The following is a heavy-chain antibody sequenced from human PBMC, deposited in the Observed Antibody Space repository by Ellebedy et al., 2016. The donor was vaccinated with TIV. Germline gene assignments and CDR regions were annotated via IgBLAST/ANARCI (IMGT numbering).Heavy chain of an antibody. CDR2: IYPYDSTT. D-gene: IGHD3-16*01. Sequence: GESLKISXKGSGYSFSSYHYAWVRQMPGKGLEWVGIIYPYDSTTTYSPSFQGQVTISADTSITTAYLQWSSLKASDTATYYCARREYDYVWGPNSFGMDFWGQGTTVIVSS. CDR1: GYSFSSYH. CDR3: ARREYDYVWGPNSFGMDF. J-gene: IGHJ6*02. V-gene: IGHV5-51*01.